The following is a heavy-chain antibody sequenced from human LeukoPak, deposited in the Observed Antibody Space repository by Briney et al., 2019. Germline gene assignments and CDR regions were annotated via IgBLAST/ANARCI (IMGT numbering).Heavy chain of an antibody. D-gene: IGHD2-21*02. CDR1: GETLTEIS. CDR2: FDPEEGEI. J-gene: IGHJ4*02. Sequence: GAAVKVSCKVSGETLTEISMHWVRQAPGKGLEWMGGFDPEEGEIIYAQQFEGRVVMTEDTSTDTAYLEFGSLTSEDTAVYFCATLVTAYCGGDCLTYFDYWGQGTLVTVSS. V-gene: IGHV1-24*01. CDR3: ATLVTAYCGGDCLTYFDY.